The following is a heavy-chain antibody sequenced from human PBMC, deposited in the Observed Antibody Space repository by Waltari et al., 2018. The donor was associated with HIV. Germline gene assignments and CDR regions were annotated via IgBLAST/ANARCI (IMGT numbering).Heavy chain of an antibody. Sequence: VQLVQSGAEMRKPGASVKVSCRASGYTFSAYTISWVRQAPGQGLEWMGWISGYNGNTNYGQKFQGRGTMTTDTSTSTAHMERRSLRSDDTAVYYCARGVSIVRGVMIRGHMDVWGQGTTVTVSS. V-gene: IGHV1-18*01. CDR3: ARGVSIVRGVMIRGHMDV. D-gene: IGHD3-10*01. J-gene: IGHJ6*02. CDR2: ISGYNGNT. CDR1: GYTFSAYT.